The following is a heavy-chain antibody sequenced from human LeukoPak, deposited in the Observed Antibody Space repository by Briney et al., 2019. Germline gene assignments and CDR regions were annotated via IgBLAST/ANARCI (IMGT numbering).Heavy chain of an antibody. V-gene: IGHV4-59*13. Sequence: SETLSLTCTVSGGSISSYYWSWIRQPPGKGLEWIGYIYYSGSTNYNPSLKSRVTMSVDTSKNQFSLKLSSVTAADTAVYYCARDGRDDAFDIWGQGTMVTVSS. CDR3: ARDGRDDAFDI. J-gene: IGHJ3*02. CDR1: GGSISSYY. CDR2: IYYSGST.